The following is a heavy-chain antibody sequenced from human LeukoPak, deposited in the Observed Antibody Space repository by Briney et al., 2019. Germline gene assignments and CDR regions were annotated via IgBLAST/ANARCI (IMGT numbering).Heavy chain of an antibody. V-gene: IGHV3-43*01. CDR3: AKDWRTTVATSYMDV. CDR2: ISWDGGST. CDR1: GFTFDDYT. D-gene: IGHD4-17*01. J-gene: IGHJ6*03. Sequence: GGSLRLSCAASGFTFDDYTMHWVRQAPGKGLEWVSLISWDGGSTYYADSVKGRFTISRDNSKNSLYLQMNSLRTEDTALYYSAKDWRTTVATSYMDVWGKGTTVTISS.